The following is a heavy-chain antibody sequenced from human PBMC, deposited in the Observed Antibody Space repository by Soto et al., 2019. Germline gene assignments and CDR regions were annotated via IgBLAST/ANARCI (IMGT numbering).Heavy chain of an antibody. CDR1: DFTFSRFG. CDR3: ARRDREVDE. Sequence: QVQLVESGGGVVQPGRSLRLSCVASDFTFSRFGMHWVRQAPGKGLEWVAFISFHGSDKYYTDSVKGRFTISRDNSKNTLYLEMNSLRPEDTAVYYCARRDREVDEWGRGTLLTVPS. J-gene: IGHJ4*02. CDR2: ISFHGSDK. V-gene: IGHV3-30*03.